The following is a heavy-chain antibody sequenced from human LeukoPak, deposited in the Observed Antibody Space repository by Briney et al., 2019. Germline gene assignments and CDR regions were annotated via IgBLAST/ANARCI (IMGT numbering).Heavy chain of an antibody. CDR2: ISWNSGSI. CDR1: GFTFDDHA. J-gene: IGHJ6*02. D-gene: IGHD6-13*01. Sequence: GGSLRLSCAASGFTFDDHAMHWVRHAPGKGLEWVSGISWNSGSIGYADSVKGRFTISRDNAKSSLYLQMNSLRAEDTALYYCAKDIGSNWPYGMDVWGQGTTVTVSS. CDR3: AKDIGSNWPYGMDV. V-gene: IGHV3-9*01.